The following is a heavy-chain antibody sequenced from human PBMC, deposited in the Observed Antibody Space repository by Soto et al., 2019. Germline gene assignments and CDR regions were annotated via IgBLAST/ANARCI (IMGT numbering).Heavy chain of an antibody. J-gene: IGHJ6*02. Sequence: PSETLSLTCNVSGGSIRSYYWSWVRQPAGKPLEWIGRIYTSGSTNYNPSLKSRVSMSVDTSKNQFSLEVTSVTAADTAVYYCAREGASGLGMDVWGQGTKVTVSS. V-gene: IGHV4-4*07. CDR1: GGSIRSYY. D-gene: IGHD1-26*01. CDR3: AREGASGLGMDV. CDR2: IYTSGST.